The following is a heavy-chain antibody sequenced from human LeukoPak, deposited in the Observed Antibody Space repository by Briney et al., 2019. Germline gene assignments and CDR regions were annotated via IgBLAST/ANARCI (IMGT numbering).Heavy chain of an antibody. V-gene: IGHV4-34*01. CDR3: ARGYFDY. CDR2: INHSGST. J-gene: IGHJ4*02. Sequence: SETLSLTCAVYGGSFSGYYWSWIRQPPGKGLEWIGEINHSGSTNYNPSLKSRVTISVDTSKNQFSLKLSSVTAADTAVYYCARGYFDYWGQGTLVTVSS. CDR1: GGSFSGYY.